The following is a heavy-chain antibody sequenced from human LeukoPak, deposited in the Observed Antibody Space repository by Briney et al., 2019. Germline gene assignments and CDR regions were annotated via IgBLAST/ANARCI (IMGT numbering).Heavy chain of an antibody. CDR3: ARRYCSSTSCYAFDI. Sequence: GESLKISXKGSGYSFTSYWIGWVRQMPGKGLEWMGIIYPGDSDTRYSPSFQGQVTISADKSISTAYLQWSSLKASDTAMYYCARRYCSSTSCYAFDIWGQETMVTVSS. D-gene: IGHD2-2*01. J-gene: IGHJ3*02. CDR2: IYPGDSDT. CDR1: GYSFTSYW. V-gene: IGHV5-51*01.